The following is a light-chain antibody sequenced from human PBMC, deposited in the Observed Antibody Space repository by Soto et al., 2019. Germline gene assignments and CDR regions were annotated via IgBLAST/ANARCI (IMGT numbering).Light chain of an antibody. V-gene: IGKV2-24*01. Sequence: DIVLTQTPLSSPVTLGQPASFSCRSSRSLLHSDGNTYLSWLHQRPGQPPRLLIYQISKRLSGVPDRFSGSGAGTSFTLKIRRVEAQDVGIYFCMQSLQLRTFGQGTKVEIK. CDR1: RSLLHSDGNTY. CDR3: MQSLQLRT. CDR2: QIS. J-gene: IGKJ1*01.